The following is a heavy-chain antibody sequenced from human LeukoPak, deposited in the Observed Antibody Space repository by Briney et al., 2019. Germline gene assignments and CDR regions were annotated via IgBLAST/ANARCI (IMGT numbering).Heavy chain of an antibody. Sequence: GGSLRLSCAASGFTFSSYIMNWVRQAPGKGLEWVSSISSSSSYIYYADSVKGRFTISRDNAKNSLYLQMNSLRAEDTAVYYCARDPRDSSGYYGYFQHWGQGTLVTVSS. V-gene: IGHV3-21*01. CDR1: GFTFSSYI. CDR2: ISSSSSYI. D-gene: IGHD3-22*01. CDR3: ARDPRDSSGYYGYFQH. J-gene: IGHJ1*01.